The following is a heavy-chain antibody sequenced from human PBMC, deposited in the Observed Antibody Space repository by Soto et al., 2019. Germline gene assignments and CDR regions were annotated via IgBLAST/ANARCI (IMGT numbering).Heavy chain of an antibody. CDR2: IYHSGNT. CDR1: GDSVTRSNW. CDR3: ASSGWSEDFYYYYGMDV. D-gene: IGHD6-19*01. Sequence: PSETLSLTCTVSGDSVTRSNWWSWVRQSPGKGLEWIGEIYHSGNTKYNPSLKSRVTISVDKSKNQFSLHLTSVTAADTAVYYCASSGWSEDFYYYYGMDVWGQGTTGTVSS. J-gene: IGHJ6*02. V-gene: IGHV4-4*02.